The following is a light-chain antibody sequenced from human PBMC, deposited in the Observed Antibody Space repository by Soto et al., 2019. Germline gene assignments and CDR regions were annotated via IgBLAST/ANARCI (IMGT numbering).Light chain of an antibody. CDR2: DVS. V-gene: IGLV2-11*01. J-gene: IGLJ1*01. CDR3: CSFAGSYTLYV. CDR1: SSDVGGYSY. Sequence: QSVLTQPRSVSGSPGQSVTISCTGTSSDVGGYSYVSWFQQHPGKAPKLMIYDVSKRPSGVPDRFSGSKSGNTGSLTISGLQAEDEADYYCCSFAGSYTLYVFGTGTKLTVL.